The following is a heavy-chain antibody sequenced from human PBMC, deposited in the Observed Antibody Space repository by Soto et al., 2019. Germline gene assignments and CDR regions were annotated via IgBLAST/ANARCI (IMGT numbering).Heavy chain of an antibody. D-gene: IGHD3-10*01. J-gene: IGHJ3*02. Sequence: PGGSLRLSCAASGFTLSSYWMAWVRQTPGKGLEFVANIREDGKEINYVDSVKGRFTISRDNVKNSLFLQMNSLRDDDTAVYYCGTDQWGGAFDIGGQGTMVTVSS. CDR2: IREDGKEI. CDR1: GFTLSSYW. CDR3: GTDQWGGAFDI. V-gene: IGHV3-7*01.